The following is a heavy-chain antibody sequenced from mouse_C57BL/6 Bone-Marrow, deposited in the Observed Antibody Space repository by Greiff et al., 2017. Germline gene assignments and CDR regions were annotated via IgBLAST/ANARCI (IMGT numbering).Heavy chain of an antibody. CDR3: ARDSIYYGNYGGYFDV. CDR1: GFTFSSYA. D-gene: IGHD2-1*01. J-gene: IGHJ1*03. CDR2: ISDGGSYT. Sequence: EVKLVESGGGLVKPGGSLKLSCAASGFTFSSYAMSWVRQTPEKRLEWVATISDGGSYTYYPDNVKGRFTISRDNAKNNLYLQMSHLKSEDTAMYYCARDSIYYGNYGGYFDVWGTGTTVTVSS. V-gene: IGHV5-4*01.